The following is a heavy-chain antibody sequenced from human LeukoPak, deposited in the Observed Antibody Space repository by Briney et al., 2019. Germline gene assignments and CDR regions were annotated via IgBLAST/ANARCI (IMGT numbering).Heavy chain of an antibody. V-gene: IGHV4-38-2*02. D-gene: IGHD1-26*01. J-gene: IGHJ4*02. CDR3: ARVRELPGGFPDY. CDR1: GYSISCGYY. Sequence: SETLSLTCTVSGYSISCGYYWGWIRQPPGKGLEWIGSIYHSGSTYYNPSLKSRVTISVDTSKNQFSLKLSSVTAADTAVYYCARVRELPGGFPDYWGQGTLVTVSS. CDR2: IYHSGST.